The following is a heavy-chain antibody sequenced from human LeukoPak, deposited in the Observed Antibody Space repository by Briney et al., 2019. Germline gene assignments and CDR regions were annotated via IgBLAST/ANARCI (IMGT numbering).Heavy chain of an antibody. D-gene: IGHD3-3*01. V-gene: IGHV3-30*02. CDR1: GFSFSNSG. J-gene: IGHJ3*01. CDR2: IGQDGTTK. Sequence: PGGSLRPSCAASGFSFSNSGMHWVRQAPGKGLEWVAFIGQDGTTKYYVDSVKGRFTIPGDNPKKMAYLQMNNLRAEDTAIYYCVKDGEWTFDVWGQGTMVTVS. CDR3: VKDGEWTFDV.